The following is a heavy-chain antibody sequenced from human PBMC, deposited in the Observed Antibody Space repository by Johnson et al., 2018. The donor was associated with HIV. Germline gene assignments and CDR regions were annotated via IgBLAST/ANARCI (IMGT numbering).Heavy chain of an antibody. D-gene: IGHD1-26*01. J-gene: IGHJ3*02. Sequence: QVQLVESGGGVVQPGRSLRLSCAASGFTFSSYPMHWVRQAPDKGLEWVALMSYDGSNKYYADSVKGRFTISRDNSKNTLHLQMNSLRVEDTAVYYCVKSGRSFWGVDSHDAFDIWGQGTMVTVSS. CDR3: VKSGRSFWGVDSHDAFDI. CDR1: GFTFSSYP. CDR2: MSYDGSNK. V-gene: IGHV3-30-3*01.